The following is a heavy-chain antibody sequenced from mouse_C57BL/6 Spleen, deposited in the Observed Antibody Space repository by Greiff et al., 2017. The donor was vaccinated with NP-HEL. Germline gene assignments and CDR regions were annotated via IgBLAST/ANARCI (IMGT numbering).Heavy chain of an antibody. J-gene: IGHJ4*01. CDR3: ARYAMED. Sequence: QVQLQQPGAELVKPGASVKLSCKASGYTFTSYWMHWVKQRPGQGLEWIGMINPNSGSTNYTEKFKSQATLYVDKSARTAYMQLSSLTTEDSAVDYCARYAMEDWGQGTSVTGSS. CDR1: GYTFTSYW. V-gene: IGHV1-64*01. CDR2: INPNSGST.